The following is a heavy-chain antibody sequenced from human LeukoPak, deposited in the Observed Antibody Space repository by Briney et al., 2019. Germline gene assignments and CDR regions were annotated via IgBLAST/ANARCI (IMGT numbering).Heavy chain of an antibody. CDR3: ARAGGGKMATISNFFDY. Sequence: ASVKVSCKASGYTFTGYYMHWVRQAPGQGLEWMGWINPNSGGTNYAQKFQGRVTMTRDTSISPAYMELRSLRSDDTAVYFCARAGGGKMATISNFFDYWGQGTLVTVSS. J-gene: IGHJ4*02. V-gene: IGHV1-2*02. CDR1: GYTFTGYY. D-gene: IGHD5-24*01. CDR2: INPNSGGT.